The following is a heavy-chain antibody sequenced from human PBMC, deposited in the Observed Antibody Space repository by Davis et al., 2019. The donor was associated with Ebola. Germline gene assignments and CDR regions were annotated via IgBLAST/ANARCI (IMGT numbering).Heavy chain of an antibody. Sequence: GEYLKISCEASGFTFRPYWMHWVRQVPGKGLEWVSHISSDASNTNYADSVRGRFTISRDNAKNTVYLQMNSLRAEDTAVYYCARDGSHYDFDYWGQGTLVTVSS. CDR2: ISSDASNT. V-gene: IGHV3-74*01. J-gene: IGHJ4*02. CDR1: GFTFRPYW. CDR3: ARDGSHYDFDY. D-gene: IGHD3-10*01.